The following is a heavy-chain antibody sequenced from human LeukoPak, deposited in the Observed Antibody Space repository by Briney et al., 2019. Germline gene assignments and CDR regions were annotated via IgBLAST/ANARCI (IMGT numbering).Heavy chain of an antibody. CDR3: ARDSTRNYFWSGLKRFDY. D-gene: IGHD3-3*01. CDR2: ISAYNGNT. Sequence: GASVKVSCKASGYTFTSYGISWVRQAPGQGLEWMGWISAYNGNTNYAQKLQGRVTMTTDTSTSTAYMELRSLRSDDTAVYYCARDSTRNYFWSGLKRFDYWGQGTLVTVSS. CDR1: GYTFTSYG. V-gene: IGHV1-18*01. J-gene: IGHJ4*02.